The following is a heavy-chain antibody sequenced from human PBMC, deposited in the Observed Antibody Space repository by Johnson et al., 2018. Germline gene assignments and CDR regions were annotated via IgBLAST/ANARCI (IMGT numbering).Heavy chain of an antibody. Sequence: QVQLQESGPGLVKPSETLSLTCTVSGGSISSSYWSWIRQPPGKGLEWMGYIYYSGSTNYNPALKSRVTITVDTSKNQFSPKLTSVTAADTAVYYCARGLESYYYYMDVWGKGTTVTVSS. V-gene: IGHV4-59*01. CDR2: IYYSGST. CDR1: GGSISSSY. D-gene: IGHD1-1*01. CDR3: ARGLESYYYYMDV. J-gene: IGHJ6*03.